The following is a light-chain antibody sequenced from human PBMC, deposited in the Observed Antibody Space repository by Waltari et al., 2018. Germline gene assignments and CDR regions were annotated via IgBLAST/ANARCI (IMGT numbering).Light chain of an antibody. Sequence: AIQMTQSPSSLSASVGDRVTITFRASQAIRNDLGWYQQKPGKAPKLLIFAASNLQSGVPSRFSGGESGTDFTLTISSLQPEDFATYYCLQDYSYPYTFGQGTKLEFK. J-gene: IGKJ2*01. CDR3: LQDYSYPYT. CDR2: AAS. CDR1: QAIRND. V-gene: IGKV1-6*01.